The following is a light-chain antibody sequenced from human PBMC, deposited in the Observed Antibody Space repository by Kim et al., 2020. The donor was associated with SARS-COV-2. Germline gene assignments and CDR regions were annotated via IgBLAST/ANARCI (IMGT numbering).Light chain of an antibody. Sequence: SASVVDRVTITCRASKGISSWLAWDQQKPGKAPKILIYAASSVQSGVPSRFSGSGAGTDFTLTISSLQPEDFANYYCQQAKSLPYSFGQGAKLEI. V-gene: IGKV1-12*01. CDR1: KGISSW. CDR2: AAS. CDR3: QQAKSLPYS. J-gene: IGKJ2*03.